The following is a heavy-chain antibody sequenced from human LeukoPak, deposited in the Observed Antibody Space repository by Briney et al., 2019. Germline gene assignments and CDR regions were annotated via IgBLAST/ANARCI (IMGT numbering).Heavy chain of an antibody. Sequence: GGSLRLSCAASGFNFSSYGMHWVRQAPGKGLEWVAFIRYDGSNKYYADSVKGRFTISRDNSKNTLYLQMNSLRAEDTAGYYCAKNYDYVWGSYRYLDYWGQGTLVTVSS. V-gene: IGHV3-30*02. CDR3: AKNYDYVWGSYRYLDY. D-gene: IGHD3-16*02. CDR1: GFNFSSYG. CDR2: IRYDGSNK. J-gene: IGHJ4*02.